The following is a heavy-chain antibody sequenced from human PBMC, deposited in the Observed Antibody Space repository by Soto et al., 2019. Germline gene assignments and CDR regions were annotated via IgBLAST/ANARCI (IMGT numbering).Heavy chain of an antibody. V-gene: IGHV3-33*01. D-gene: IGHD6-6*01. J-gene: IGHJ4*02. CDR2: IWDDESNK. CDR1: GFIFSSYG. CDR3: ARDVAGRAQDY. Sequence: GGSLRLSCAASGFIFSSYGMHWVRQAPGKGLEWVAIIWDDESNKYYADSVKGRFTISRDNSKHTLYLQMNSLRAEDTAVYYCARDVAGRAQDYWGQGTLVTVSS.